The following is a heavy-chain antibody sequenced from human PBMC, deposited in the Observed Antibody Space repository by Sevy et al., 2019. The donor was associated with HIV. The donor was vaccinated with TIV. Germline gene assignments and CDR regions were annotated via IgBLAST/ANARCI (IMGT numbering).Heavy chain of an antibody. CDR1: GGSISSSSYY. V-gene: IGHV4-39*01. D-gene: IGHD1-20*01. CDR3: ARSNRVYNWNGIDY. CDR2: IYYSGST. Sequence: SETPSLTCTVSGGSISSSSYYWGWIRQPPGKGLEWIGSIYYSGSTYYNPSLKSRVTISVDTSKNQFSLKLSSVTAADTAVYYCARSNRVYNWNGIDYWGQGTLVTVSS. J-gene: IGHJ4*02.